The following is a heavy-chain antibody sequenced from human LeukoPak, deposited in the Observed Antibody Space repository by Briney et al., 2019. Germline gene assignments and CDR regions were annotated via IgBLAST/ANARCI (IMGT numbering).Heavy chain of an antibody. D-gene: IGHD3-16*01. J-gene: IGHJ6*02. Sequence: GGSLRLSCAASGFTFSSYWMNWARQAPGKGLEWVASINHNGNVNYYVDSVKGRFTISGDSAKNSLYLQMSNLRAEDTAVYFCARGGGLDVWGQGATVTVSS. CDR2: INHNGNVN. CDR3: ARGGGLDV. V-gene: IGHV3-7*03. CDR1: GFTFSSYW.